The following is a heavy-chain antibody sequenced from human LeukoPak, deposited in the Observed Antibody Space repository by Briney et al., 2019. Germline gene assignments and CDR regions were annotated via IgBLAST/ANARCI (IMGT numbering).Heavy chain of an antibody. J-gene: IGHJ4*02. CDR3: ARTSPGYCSGGSRYGGY. D-gene: IGHD2-15*01. Sequence: GGSLRLSCAASGFSFSNYGMSWVRQAPGKGLEWVSSISSSSSYIYYADSVKGRFTISRDNAKNSLYLQMNSLRAEDTAVYYCARTSPGYCSGGSRYGGYWGQGTLVTVSS. V-gene: IGHV3-21*01. CDR1: GFSFSNYG. CDR2: ISSSSSYI.